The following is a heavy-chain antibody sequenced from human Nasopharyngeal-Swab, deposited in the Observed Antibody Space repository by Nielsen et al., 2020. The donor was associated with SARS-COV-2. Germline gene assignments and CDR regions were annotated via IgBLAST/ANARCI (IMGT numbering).Heavy chain of an antibody. V-gene: IGHV3-23*01. CDR3: ATHGSGRIGGMDV. CDR1: GFTFNIYA. CDR2: ISGSGGST. Sequence: GESLKISCIASGFTFNIYAMAWVRRTPGRGLRWVSAISGSGGSTYYADSVKGRFTISRDNSKNTLYLQMNSLRAEDTAVYYCATHGSGRIGGMDVWGQGTTVTVSS. J-gene: IGHJ6*02. D-gene: IGHD3-10*01.